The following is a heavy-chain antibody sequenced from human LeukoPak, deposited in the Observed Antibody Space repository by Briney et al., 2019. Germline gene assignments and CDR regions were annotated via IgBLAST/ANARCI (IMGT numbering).Heavy chain of an antibody. CDR3: ARESVTSAFDI. V-gene: IGHV3-7*01. Sequence: GGSLRLSCVASGFTFSTYWMSWVRQAPGKGLEWVANIKQDGSEKYYVDSVKGRFTISRDNAKNSLYLHMNSLRAEDTAVYYCARESVTSAFDIWGQGTMVTVSS. CDR1: GFTFSTYW. CDR2: IKQDGSEK. J-gene: IGHJ3*02. D-gene: IGHD1/OR15-1a*01.